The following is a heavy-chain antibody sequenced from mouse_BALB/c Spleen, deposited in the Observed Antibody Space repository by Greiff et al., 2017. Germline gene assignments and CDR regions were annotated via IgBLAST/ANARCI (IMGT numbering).Heavy chain of an antibody. D-gene: IGHD2-4*01. CDR2: ISSGGSYT. CDR1: GFTFSSYA. Sequence: EVQLVESGGGLVKPGGSLKLSCAASGFTFSSYAMSWVRQTPEKRLEWVATISSGGSYTYYPDSVKGRFTISRDNAKNTLYLQMSSLRSEDTAMYYCARHPYYEYAMDYWGQGTSVTVSS. V-gene: IGHV5-9-3*01. CDR3: ARHPYYEYAMDY. J-gene: IGHJ4*01.